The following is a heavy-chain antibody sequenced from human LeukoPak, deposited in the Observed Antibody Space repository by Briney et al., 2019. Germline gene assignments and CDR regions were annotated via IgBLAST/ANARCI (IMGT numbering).Heavy chain of an antibody. V-gene: IGHV4-59*01. CDR1: GGSISSYY. D-gene: IGHD1-26*01. CDR3: ARSYRGSHFDY. CDR2: IYYSGST. J-gene: IGHJ4*02. Sequence: PSETLSLTCTVSGGSISSYYRSWIRQPPGKGLEWIGYIYYSGSTNYNPSLKSRVTISVDTSKNQFSLKLSSVTAADTAVYYCARSYRGSHFDYWGQGTLVTVSS.